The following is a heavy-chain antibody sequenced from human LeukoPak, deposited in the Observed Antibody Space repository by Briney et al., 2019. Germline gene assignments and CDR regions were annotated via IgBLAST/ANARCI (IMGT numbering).Heavy chain of an antibody. Sequence: GGSLRLSCAASGFTFSRCSMSWIRQAPGKGLEWVSVIYSGGITYYADSVKGRFTISRDNSKNTLYLQMNSLRAEDTAVYYCALQRPLKGVWGQGTTVTVSS. D-gene: IGHD1-1*01. J-gene: IGHJ6*02. CDR1: GFTFSRCS. V-gene: IGHV3-66*04. CDR3: ALQRPLKGV. CDR2: IYSGGIT.